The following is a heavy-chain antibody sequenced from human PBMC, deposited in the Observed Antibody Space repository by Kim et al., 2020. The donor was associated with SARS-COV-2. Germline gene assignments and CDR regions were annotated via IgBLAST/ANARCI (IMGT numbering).Heavy chain of an antibody. CDR1: GYTFSSYA. D-gene: IGHD3-10*01. Sequence: ASVKVSCKASGYTFSSYAMHWVRQAPGQRLEWMGWINIGNGNTKYSQKFQGRVTITRDTSASTAYMELSSLRSEDTAVYYCARGNYGSGSDNWFDPWGQGTLVTVSS. CDR3: ARGNYGSGSDNWFDP. V-gene: IGHV1-3*04. CDR2: INIGNGNT. J-gene: IGHJ5*02.